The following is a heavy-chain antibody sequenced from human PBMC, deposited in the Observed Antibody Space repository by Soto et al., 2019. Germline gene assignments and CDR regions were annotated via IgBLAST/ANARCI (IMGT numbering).Heavy chain of an antibody. CDR2: IGAHNGDT. CDR1: GYTFSTYG. V-gene: IGHV1-18*01. CDR3: ARDWRGAEGFDP. J-gene: IGHJ5*02. D-gene: IGHD3-3*01. Sequence: QVQLVQSGAEVKKPGASVKVSCKASGYTFSTYGFIWVRQAPGQGLEWVGWIGAHNGDTTYAQKFQGRVTMTTDTSTTTSYMELRSLTSDDTAVYFCARDWRGAEGFDPWGQGTLVTVSS.